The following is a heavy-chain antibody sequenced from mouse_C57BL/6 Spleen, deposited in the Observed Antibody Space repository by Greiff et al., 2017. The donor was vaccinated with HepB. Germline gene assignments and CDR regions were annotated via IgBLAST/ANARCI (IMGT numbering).Heavy chain of an antibody. Sequence: VQLQQSGAELVRPGASVTLSCKASGYTFTDYEMHWVKQTPVHGLEWIGAIDPETGGTAYNQKFKGKAILTADKSSSTAYMELRSLTSEDSAVYYCTRNWILVYDYAWFAYWGQGTLVTVSA. D-gene: IGHD2-4*01. CDR1: GYTFTDYE. V-gene: IGHV1-15*01. CDR3: TRNWILVYDYAWFAY. J-gene: IGHJ3*01. CDR2: IDPETGGT.